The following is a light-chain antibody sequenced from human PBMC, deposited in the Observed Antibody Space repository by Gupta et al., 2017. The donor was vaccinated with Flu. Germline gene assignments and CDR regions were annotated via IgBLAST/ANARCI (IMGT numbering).Light chain of an antibody. J-gene: IGKJ2*01. CDR2: DAS. CDR1: QRVGTY. CDR3: QKRSNWPPYT. Sequence: EIVLTQSPATLSLSPGESATLSCRASQRVGTYLAWYQQKPGQTPRLLIYDASNRATGIPARFSGSGSGTDFTLTISSLEPEDFAVYYCQKRSNWPPYTFGQGTRLEI. V-gene: IGKV3-11*01.